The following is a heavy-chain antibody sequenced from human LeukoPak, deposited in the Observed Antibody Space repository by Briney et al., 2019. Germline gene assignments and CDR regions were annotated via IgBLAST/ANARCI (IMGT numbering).Heavy chain of an antibody. CDR2: FNADGSTT. J-gene: IGHJ3*01. CDR1: GFTFGNSW. V-gene: IGHV3-74*01. Sequence: GGSLRLSCAASGFTFGNSWVQWVRQAPGKGLVWVSLFNADGSTTSYADSVKGRFTISRDNARNTLSLEMNSLTIEDTAVYYCIVVVEPPDSDGFDVWGQGTMITVSS. CDR3: IVVVEPPDSDGFDV. D-gene: IGHD1-14*01.